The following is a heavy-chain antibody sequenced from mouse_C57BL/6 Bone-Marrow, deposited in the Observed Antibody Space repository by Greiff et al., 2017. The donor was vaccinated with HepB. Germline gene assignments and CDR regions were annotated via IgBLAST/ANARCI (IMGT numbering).Heavy chain of an antibody. CDR3: ARLIYDYGSSSSY. J-gene: IGHJ2*01. CDR2: IDPANGNT. CDR1: GFNIKNTY. V-gene: IGHV14-3*01. Sequence: EVKLVESVAELVRPGASVKLSCTASGFNIKNTYMHWVKQRPEQGLEWIGRIDPANGNTKYAPKFQGKATITADTSSNTAYLQLSSLTSEDTAIYYGARLIYDYGSSSSYWGQGTTLTVSS. D-gene: IGHD1-1*01.